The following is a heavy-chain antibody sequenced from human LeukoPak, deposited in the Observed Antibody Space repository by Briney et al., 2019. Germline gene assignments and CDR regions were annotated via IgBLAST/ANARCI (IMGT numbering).Heavy chain of an antibody. D-gene: IGHD1-26*01. Sequence: PGGSLRLSCAASGFTFSSYAMHWVRQAPGKALEWVAVISYDGSNKYYADSVKGRFTISRDNSKNTLYLQMNSLRAEDTAVYYCARDQGGSYYYYGMDVWGQGTTVTVSS. CDR2: ISYDGSNK. CDR1: GFTFSSYA. V-gene: IGHV3-30-3*01. CDR3: ARDQGGSYYYYGMDV. J-gene: IGHJ6*02.